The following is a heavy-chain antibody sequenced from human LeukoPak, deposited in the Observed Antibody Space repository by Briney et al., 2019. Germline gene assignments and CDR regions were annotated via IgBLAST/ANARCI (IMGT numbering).Heavy chain of an antibody. CDR2: IYYSGST. Sequence: PSETLSLTCTVSGGSISSSYYYWGWIRQPPGKGLEWIGSIYYSGSTYYNPSLKSRVTISVDTSKNQFSLKLSSVTAADTAVYYCARDSGYYSFDYWGQGTLVTVSS. D-gene: IGHD3-22*01. CDR3: ARDSGYYSFDY. CDR1: GGSISSSYYY. J-gene: IGHJ4*02. V-gene: IGHV4-39*07.